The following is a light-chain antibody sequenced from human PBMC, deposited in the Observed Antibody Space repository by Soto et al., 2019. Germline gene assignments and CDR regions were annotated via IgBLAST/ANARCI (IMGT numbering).Light chain of an antibody. V-gene: IGKV1-5*03. CDR2: KAS. J-gene: IGKJ2*01. CDR3: QQFSSHTST. Sequence: DIQMTQSPSTLSASVGDRVTITCRASQSISKCLAWYQQKPGQAPNLLIYKASILESGVPSRFSSSGSATEVSISINSLQHDDVATYYCQQFSSHTSTFGQGTKLEIK. CDR1: QSISKC.